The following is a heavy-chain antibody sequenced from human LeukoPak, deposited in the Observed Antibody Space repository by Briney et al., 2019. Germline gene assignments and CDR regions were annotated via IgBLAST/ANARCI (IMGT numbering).Heavy chain of an antibody. CDR3: ARDRPVAYYYYGMDV. CDR1: GFTFSSYG. V-gene: IGHV3-74*01. CDR2: INSDGSST. Sequence: GRSLRLSCAASGFTFSSYGMHWVRQAPGKGLVWVSRINSDGSSTSSADSVKGRFTISRDNAKNTLYLQMNSLRAEDTAVYYCARDRPVAYYYYGMDVWGQGTTVTVSS. J-gene: IGHJ6*02.